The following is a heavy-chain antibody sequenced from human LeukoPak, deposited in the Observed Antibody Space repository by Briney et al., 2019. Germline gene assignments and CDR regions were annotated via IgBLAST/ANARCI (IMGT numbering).Heavy chain of an antibody. CDR3: ARSHHYCSGGSCYSPNWFDP. V-gene: IGHV4-31*03. CDR2: IYYSGNT. CDR1: GGSISSGGYY. D-gene: IGHD2-15*01. J-gene: IGHJ5*02. Sequence: ASETLSLTCTVSGGSISSGGYYWSWIRQHPGKGLEWIGYIYYSGNTYYNPSLKSRVIISVDTSKNQFSLKLSSVTAADTAVYYCARSHHYCSGGSCYSPNWFDPWGQGTLVTVSS.